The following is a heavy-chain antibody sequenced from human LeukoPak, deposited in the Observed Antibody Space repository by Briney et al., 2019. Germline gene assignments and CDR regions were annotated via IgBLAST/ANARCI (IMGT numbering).Heavy chain of an antibody. Sequence: SDTLSLTCTVSGGSISSYYWNWIRQPPGKGLEWIGYIYYSGSTNYNPSLKSRVTMSADTSKNHFSLKLSSVAAADTAVYYCARHAPDPSSGYVNRFDRWGQGTLVTVSS. J-gene: IGHJ5*02. CDR1: GGSISSYY. D-gene: IGHD3-22*01. CDR3: ARHAPDPSSGYVNRFDR. CDR2: IYYSGST. V-gene: IGHV4-59*08.